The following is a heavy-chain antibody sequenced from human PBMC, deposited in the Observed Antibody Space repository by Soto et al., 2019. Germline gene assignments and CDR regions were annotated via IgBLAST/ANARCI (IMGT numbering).Heavy chain of an antibody. Sequence: EVQLLESGGSSIQPGGSLRLSCAASGFTFSSYAMSWVRQAPGKGLEWVSIISGSGGSTYHADSVKGRFTISRDNSKNMLYLQMYSLRAEDTAVYYCAKGRIEGIEVAGFDYWGQGTLVTVSS. V-gene: IGHV3-23*01. J-gene: IGHJ4*02. CDR1: GFTFSSYA. D-gene: IGHD6-19*01. CDR2: ISGSGGST. CDR3: AKGRIEGIEVAGFDY.